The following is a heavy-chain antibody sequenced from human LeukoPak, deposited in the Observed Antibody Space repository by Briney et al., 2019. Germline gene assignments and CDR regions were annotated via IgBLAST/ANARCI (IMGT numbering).Heavy chain of an antibody. Sequence: SETLSLTCAVSGGSMRSYYWSWIRQPPGKGLEWVGYIYSTGSSNYGPSLKSRLTISVDTSKNYLSLTLRSVTAADTAVYYCARHFGVAARPTFDTWGQGTMVTVSS. CDR1: GGSMRSYY. D-gene: IGHD6-6*01. J-gene: IGHJ3*02. V-gene: IGHV4-59*08. CDR2: IYSTGSS. CDR3: ARHFGVAARPTFDT.